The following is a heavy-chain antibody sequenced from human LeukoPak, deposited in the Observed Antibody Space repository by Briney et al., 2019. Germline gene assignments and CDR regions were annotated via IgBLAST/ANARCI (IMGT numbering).Heavy chain of an antibody. V-gene: IGHV3-30*04. D-gene: IGHD1-26*01. CDR1: GFTFSSYA. Sequence: GGSLRLSCAASGFTFSSYAMHWVRQAPGKGLEWVAVISYDGSNKYYADSVKGRFTISRDNSKNTLYLQMNSLRAEDTAVYYSARDQDSGSYLFDYWGQGTLVTVSS. CDR2: ISYDGSNK. CDR3: ARDQDSGSYLFDY. J-gene: IGHJ4*02.